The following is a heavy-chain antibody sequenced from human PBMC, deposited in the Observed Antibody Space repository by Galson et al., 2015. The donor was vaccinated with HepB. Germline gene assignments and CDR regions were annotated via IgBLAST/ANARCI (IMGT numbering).Heavy chain of an antibody. J-gene: IGHJ4*02. CDR3: ARADTAMVTRYYFDY. V-gene: IGHV5-51*01. CDR1: GYSFTSYW. Sequence: QSGAEVTKPGESLKISCKGSGYSFTSYWIGWARQMPGKGLEWMGIIYPGDSDTRYSPSFQGQVTISADKSISTAYLQWSSLKASDTAMYYCARADTAMVTRYYFDYWGQGTLVTVSS. D-gene: IGHD5-18*01. CDR2: IYPGDSDT.